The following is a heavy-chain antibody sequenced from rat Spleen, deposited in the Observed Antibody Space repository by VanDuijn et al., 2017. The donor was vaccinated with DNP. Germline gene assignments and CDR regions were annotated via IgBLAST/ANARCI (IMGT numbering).Heavy chain of an antibody. Sequence: EVQLVESDGGLVQPGRSLSLSCAASGFTFRNYGMAWVRQAPTKGLGWVASISTGGDSTYYRDSVKGRFTISRDNAKNTLYLQMDSLRSEDTATYYCASLWTLAYWGQGTLVTVSS. D-gene: IGHD1-3*01. CDR3: ASLWTLAY. V-gene: IGHV5S13*01. CDR2: ISTGGDST. J-gene: IGHJ3*01. CDR1: GFTFRNYG.